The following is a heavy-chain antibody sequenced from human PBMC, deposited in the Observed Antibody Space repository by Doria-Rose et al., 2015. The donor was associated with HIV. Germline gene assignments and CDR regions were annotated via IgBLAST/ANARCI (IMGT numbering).Heavy chain of an antibody. V-gene: IGHV2-26*01. CDR1: GVSLSSPGMG. CDR3: ARIKSSRWYHKYYFDF. Sequence: QITLKESGPVLVKPTETLTLTCTVSGVSLSSPGMGVSWIRQPPGKALEWLASIFSDDERSYKTSLKSSLTISRGTSKSQVVLTMTDMDPVDTATYYCARIKSSRWYHKYYFDFWGQGTLVIVSA. J-gene: IGHJ4*02. D-gene: IGHD6-13*01. CDR2: IFSDDER.